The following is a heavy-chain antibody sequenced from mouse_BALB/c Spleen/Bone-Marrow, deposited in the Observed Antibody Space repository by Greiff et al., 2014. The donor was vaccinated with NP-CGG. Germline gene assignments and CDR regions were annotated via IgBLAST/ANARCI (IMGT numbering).Heavy chain of an antibody. Sequence: LVKTGASVKISCKASDYSFTDYYMHWVKQTHGKSLEWIGYISCYNGATSYNQKFKGKATFTVDTSSSTAYMQCSGLTSEGSAVYYCARSEGIYYYGSSYAMDYWGQGTSVTVSS. CDR3: ARSEGIYYYGSSYAMDY. D-gene: IGHD1-1*01. CDR1: DYSFTDYY. CDR2: ISCYNGAT. V-gene: IGHV1S34*01. J-gene: IGHJ4*01.